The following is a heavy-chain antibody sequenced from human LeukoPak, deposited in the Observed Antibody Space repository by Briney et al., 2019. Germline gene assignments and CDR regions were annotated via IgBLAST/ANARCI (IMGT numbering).Heavy chain of an antibody. CDR1: GFTFSSYS. Sequence: GGSLRLSCAASGFTFSSYSMNWVRQAPGKGLEWVSSISSSSSYIYYADSVKGRFTISRDNAKNSLYLQMNSLRAEDTAVYYCARPHDYSNSSGYYWGQGTLVTVSS. D-gene: IGHD4-11*01. J-gene: IGHJ4*02. CDR3: ARPHDYSNSSGYY. V-gene: IGHV3-21*01. CDR2: ISSSSSYI.